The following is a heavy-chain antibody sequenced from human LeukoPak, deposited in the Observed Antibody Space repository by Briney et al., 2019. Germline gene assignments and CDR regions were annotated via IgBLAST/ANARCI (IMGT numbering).Heavy chain of an antibody. J-gene: IGHJ5*02. V-gene: IGHV3-74*01. D-gene: IGHD2-15*01. CDR3: ARVRRYCSGGSCSFWFDP. CDR1: GFTFSSYW. CDR2: INSDGSST. Sequence: GGSLRLSCAASGFTFSSYWMHWVRHAPGKGLVWVSRINSDGSSTSYADSVKGRFTISRDNAKNTLYLQMNSLRAEDTAVYYCARVRRYCSGGSCSFWFDPWGQGTLVTVSS.